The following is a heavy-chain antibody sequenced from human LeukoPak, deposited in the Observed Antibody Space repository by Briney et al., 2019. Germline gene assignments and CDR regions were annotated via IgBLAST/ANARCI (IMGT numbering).Heavy chain of an antibody. CDR2: IRSKANSYAT. V-gene: IGHV3-73*01. Sequence: GGALRLSCAASGFTFSGSAMHWVGEASGKGVEGVGRIRSKANSYATAYAGSVKDRFPISSDDSKNTAYLQMNSLKTEDTAVYYCTRPGVVRGVIMVTGDYWGQGTLVTVSS. J-gene: IGHJ4*02. CDR3: TRPGVVRGVIMVTGDY. D-gene: IGHD3-10*01. CDR1: GFTFSGSA.